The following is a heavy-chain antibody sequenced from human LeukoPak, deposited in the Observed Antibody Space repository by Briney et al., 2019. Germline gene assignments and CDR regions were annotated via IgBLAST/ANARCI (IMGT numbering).Heavy chain of an antibody. V-gene: IGHV4-34*01. Sequence: SETLSLTCAVYGGSFRGYYWSWIRQPPGKGLEWIGEINHSGSTNYNPSLKSRVTISVDTSKNQFSLKLSSVTAADTAVYYCARVHDYGDYGGYSVDYWGQGTLVTVSS. CDR1: GGSFRGYY. CDR2: INHSGST. J-gene: IGHJ4*02. D-gene: IGHD4-17*01. CDR3: ARVHDYGDYGGYSVDY.